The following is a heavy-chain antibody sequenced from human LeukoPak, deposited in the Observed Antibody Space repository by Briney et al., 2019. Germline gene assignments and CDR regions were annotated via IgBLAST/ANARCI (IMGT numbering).Heavy chain of an antibody. V-gene: IGHV7-4-1*02. J-gene: IGHJ6*02. CDR3: ARESSSWYFVDYYYYGMDV. CDR1: GYTFTSYA. D-gene: IGHD6-13*01. Sequence: ASVKVSCKASGYTFTSYAMNWVRQAPGQGLEWMGWISTNTGNPTYAQGFTGRFVFSLDTSVSTAYLQISSLKAEDTAVYYCARESSSWYFVDYYYYGMDVWGQGTTVTVSS. CDR2: ISTNTGNP.